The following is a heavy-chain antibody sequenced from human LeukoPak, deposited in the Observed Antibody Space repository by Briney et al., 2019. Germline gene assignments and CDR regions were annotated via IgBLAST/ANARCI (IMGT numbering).Heavy chain of an antibody. CDR3: ARVGDNTAFDY. Sequence: GGSLRLSCAASGFTFSTYALHWVRQVPGKGLEYVSAISSIGGTTYYANSVKGRFTISRDNSKNTLYLQMGSLKPEDTAVYYCARVGDNTAFDYWGQGTLVTVS. CDR2: ISSIGGTT. V-gene: IGHV3-64*01. CDR1: GFTFSTYA. D-gene: IGHD2-21*01. J-gene: IGHJ4*02.